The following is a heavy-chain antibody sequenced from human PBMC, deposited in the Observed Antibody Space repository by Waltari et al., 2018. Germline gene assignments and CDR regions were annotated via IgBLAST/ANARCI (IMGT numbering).Heavy chain of an antibody. J-gene: IGHJ4*02. CDR3: AKDGAGRGY. Sequence: EVQLLESGGGLVQPGGSLRLSCAASGFTFSSYAMSWVRQAPGKGLEWVSVIYSGGSSTYYADSVKGRFTISRDNSKNTLYLQMNSLRAEDTAVYYCAKDGAGRGYWGQGTLVTVSS. CDR2: IYSGGSST. D-gene: IGHD6-19*01. CDR1: GFTFSSYA. V-gene: IGHV3-23*03.